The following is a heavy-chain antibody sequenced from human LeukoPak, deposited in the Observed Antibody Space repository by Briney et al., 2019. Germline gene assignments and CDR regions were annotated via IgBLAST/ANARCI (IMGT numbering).Heavy chain of an antibody. V-gene: IGHV3-23*01. D-gene: IGHD3-22*01. J-gene: IGHJ4*02. Sequence: PGRSLRLSCAASGFTFSSYAMSWVSQAPGKGLEWVSAISGSGGSTYYADSVKGRFTISRDNSKNTLYLQMNSLRAEDTAVYYCAKDGDSSGYYQALLDYWGQGTLVTVSS. CDR2: ISGSGGST. CDR1: GFTFSSYA. CDR3: AKDGDSSGYYQALLDY.